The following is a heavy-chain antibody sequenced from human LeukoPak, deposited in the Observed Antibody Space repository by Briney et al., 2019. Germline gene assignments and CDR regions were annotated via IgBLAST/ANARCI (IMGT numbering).Heavy chain of an antibody. V-gene: IGHV1-18*01. J-gene: IGHJ5*02. CDR2: ISACNGNT. Sequence: ASVKVSCKASGYTFTSYGISWVRQAPGQGLEWMGWISACNGNTNYAQKLQGRVTMTTDTSTSTAYMELRSLRSDDTAVYYCARDFWYYDFWSGGSSWFDPWGQGTLVTVSS. CDR3: ARDFWYYDFWSGGSSWFDP. CDR1: GYTFTSYG. D-gene: IGHD3-3*01.